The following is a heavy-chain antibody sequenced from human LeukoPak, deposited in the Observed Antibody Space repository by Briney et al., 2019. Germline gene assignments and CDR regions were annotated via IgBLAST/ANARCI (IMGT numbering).Heavy chain of an antibody. Sequence: SETLSLTCTVSGGSISSYYWSWIRQPAGKGLEWIGRIYTSGSTNYNPSLKSRVTMSVDTSKNQFSLKLSSVTAADTAVYYCARERGVVTISDYYYYMDVWGKGTTVTVSS. D-gene: IGHD3-3*01. V-gene: IGHV4-4*07. CDR1: GGSISSYY. CDR3: ARERGVVTISDYYYYMDV. J-gene: IGHJ6*03. CDR2: IYTSGST.